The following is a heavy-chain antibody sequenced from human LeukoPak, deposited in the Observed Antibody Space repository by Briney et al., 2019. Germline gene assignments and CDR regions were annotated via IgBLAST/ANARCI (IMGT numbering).Heavy chain of an antibody. CDR1: GGSFNGYY. D-gene: IGHD1-26*01. V-gene: IGHV4-34*01. J-gene: IGHJ6*03. Sequence: SETLSLTCAVYGGSFNGYYWSWIRQPPGKGLEWIGGINHSGTTNHNPSLKSRVTISVDTSKNQFSLKLSSVTAADTAMYYCARVVGYYYYMDGWGKGTTVTVSS. CDR2: INHSGTT. CDR3: ARVVGYYYYMDG.